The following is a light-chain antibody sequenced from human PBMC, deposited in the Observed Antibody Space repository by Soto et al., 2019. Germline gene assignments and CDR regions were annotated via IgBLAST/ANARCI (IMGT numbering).Light chain of an antibody. CDR3: QTWGTGIPWV. Sequence: QLVLTKSPSASASLGASVKLTCTLSSGHSSYAIAWHQQQPEKGPRYLMKLNSDGSHSKGDGIPDRFSGSSSGAERYLTISRLPSEDAAAYYCQTWGTGIPWVFGGGTKLPVL. CDR2: LNSDGSH. J-gene: IGLJ3*02. V-gene: IGLV4-69*01. CDR1: SGHSSYA.